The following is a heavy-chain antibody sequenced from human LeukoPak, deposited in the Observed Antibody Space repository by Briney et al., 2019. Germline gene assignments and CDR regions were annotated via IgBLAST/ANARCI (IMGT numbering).Heavy chain of an antibody. D-gene: IGHD2-21*02. V-gene: IGHV1-18*04. CDR1: GYTFTGYY. CDR2: ISAYNGNT. Sequence: GASVKVSCKASGYTFTGYYMHWVRQAPGQGLEWMGWISAYNGNTNYAQKLQGRVTMTTDTSTSTAYMELRSLRSDDTAVYYCARSPGAYCGGDCYSDYYYYMDVWGKGTTVTVSS. J-gene: IGHJ6*03. CDR3: ARSPGAYCGGDCYSDYYYYMDV.